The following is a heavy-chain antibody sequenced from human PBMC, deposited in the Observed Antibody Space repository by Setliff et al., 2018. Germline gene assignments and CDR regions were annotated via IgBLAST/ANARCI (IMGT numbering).Heavy chain of an antibody. V-gene: IGHV1-2*02. Sequence: GASVKVSCKASGSRFTDYNLHWVRQAPGQGLERMGWINPNSGDTHSAQKFQGRVTMTRDTSINTAYMELSSLRTEDTAVYYCARDGYPGTSWGQGTLVTVSS. CDR3: ARDGYPGTS. CDR1: GSRFTDYN. J-gene: IGHJ5*02. D-gene: IGHD2-2*03. CDR2: INPNSGDT.